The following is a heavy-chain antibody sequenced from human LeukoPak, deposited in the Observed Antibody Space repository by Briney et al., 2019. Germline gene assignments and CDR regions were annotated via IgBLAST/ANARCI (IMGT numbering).Heavy chain of an antibody. D-gene: IGHD1-14*01. CDR1: GFTFSSYW. Sequence: GGSLRLSCAASGFTFSSYWMHWVRQVPGKGLVWVSRINPGGSSTAYADSVKGRFTISRYNAKNTLYLQMDSLRAEDTAIYYCARSNQADDYWGQGTLVTVSS. V-gene: IGHV3-74*01. CDR3: ARSNQADDY. CDR2: INPGGSST. J-gene: IGHJ4*02.